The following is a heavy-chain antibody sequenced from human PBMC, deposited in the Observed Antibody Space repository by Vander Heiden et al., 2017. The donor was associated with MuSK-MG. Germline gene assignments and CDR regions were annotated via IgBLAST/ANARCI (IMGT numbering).Heavy chain of an antibody. CDR3: AKGGGSTGDYFDY. CDR1: GFTFDDYA. V-gene: IGHV3-43D*03. D-gene: IGHD2-2*01. Sequence: EVQLVESGGVVVQPGGSLRLSCAASGFTFDDYAMHWVRQAPGKGLEWVSLISWDGGSTYYADSVKGRFTISRDNSKNSLYLQMNRLRAEDTALYYCAKGGGSTGDYFDYWGQGTLVTVSS. CDR2: ISWDGGST. J-gene: IGHJ4*02.